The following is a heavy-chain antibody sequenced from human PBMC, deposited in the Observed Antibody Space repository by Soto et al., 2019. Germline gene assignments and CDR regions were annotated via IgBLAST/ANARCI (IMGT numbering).Heavy chain of an antibody. CDR3: AGGGATYCSILDS. CDR1: GYTLSTYA. V-gene: IGHV1-3*01. J-gene: IGHJ4*02. Sequence: ASVKVSCKASGYTLSTYAVHWLRQAPGQRLEWMGRIDAGNDNTKYSQNFQGRVTITTDTSASTAYMELSSLKSEDTAIYYCAGGGATYCSILDSGGRGPLVPVPS. D-gene: IGHD3-9*01. CDR2: IDAGNDNT.